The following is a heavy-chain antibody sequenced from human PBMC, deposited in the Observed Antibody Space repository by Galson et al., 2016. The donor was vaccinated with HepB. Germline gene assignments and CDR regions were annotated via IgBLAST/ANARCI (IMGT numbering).Heavy chain of an antibody. CDR1: GFSFNTYT. CDR2: ISSRSKHM. V-gene: IGHV3-21*01. J-gene: IGHJ3*02. D-gene: IGHD3-16*02. Sequence: SLRLSCAASGFSFNTYTMNWVRQAPGKGLEWVSSISSRSKHMYYADSLKGRFTISGDNTKNSLFMLMNSLRAEDTAVYYCARNLNVITSGGVIVTDAFDSWGQGTMVTVSS. CDR3: ARNLNVITSGGVIVTDAFDS.